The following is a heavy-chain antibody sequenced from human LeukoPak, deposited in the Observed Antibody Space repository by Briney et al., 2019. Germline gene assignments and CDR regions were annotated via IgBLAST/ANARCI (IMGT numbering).Heavy chain of an antibody. CDR2: ISEINII. J-gene: IGHJ3*02. CDR1: GFTFSSYS. CDR3: ARDESNYYGAGLDVFDI. V-gene: IGHV3-48*01. Sequence: GGSLRLSCVASGFTFSSYSMNWVRQAPGKGLEWVAYISEINIIHYADSVKGRFTISRDNAKISLYLQMNSLRVEDTAMNYCARDESNYYGAGLDVFDIWGQGTMVTVSS. D-gene: IGHD3-10*01.